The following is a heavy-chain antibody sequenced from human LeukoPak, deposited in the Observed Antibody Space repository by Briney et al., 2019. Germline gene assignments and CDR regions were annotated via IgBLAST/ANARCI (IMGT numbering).Heavy chain of an antibody. CDR1: GLIFSDSA. Sequence: GGSLRLSCAASGLIFSDSAMHWVRQASGKGLEWVGHVRSKPNNYATEYAASVKGRFTISRDDSKNTAYLQMNSLKTEDTAVYYCSSPAHDFDVWSGYYSFWGPGILVTVSS. CDR2: VRSKPNNYAT. J-gene: IGHJ4*02. D-gene: IGHD3-3*01. V-gene: IGHV3-73*01. CDR3: SSPAHDFDVWSGYYSF.